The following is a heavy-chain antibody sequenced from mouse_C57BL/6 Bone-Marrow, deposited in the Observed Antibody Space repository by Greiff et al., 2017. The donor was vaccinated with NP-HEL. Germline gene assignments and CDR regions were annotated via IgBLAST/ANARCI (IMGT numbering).Heavy chain of an antibody. CDR1: GFTFSSYA. Sequence: EVQRVESGGGLVKPGGSLKLSCAASGFTFSSYAMSWVRQTPEKRLEWVATISDGGSYTYYPDNVKGRFTISRDNAKNNLYLQMSHLKSEDTAMYYCARGRLLFAYWGQGTLVTVSA. V-gene: IGHV5-4*01. J-gene: IGHJ3*01. CDR3: ARGRLLFAY. D-gene: IGHD2-13*01. CDR2: ISDGGSYT.